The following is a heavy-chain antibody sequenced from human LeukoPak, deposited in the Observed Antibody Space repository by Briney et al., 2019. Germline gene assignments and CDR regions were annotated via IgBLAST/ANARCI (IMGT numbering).Heavy chain of an antibody. D-gene: IGHD5-12*01. J-gene: IGHJ4*02. Sequence: KPSGTLSLTCAVSGGSISSNNWWSWVRQTSGKGLEWIGEIYHSGSTTNYNPSLKSRVTMSVDKSKNQFSLKLTSVTAADTAVYYCARAFGGYDGALAYWGQGTLVTVSS. V-gene: IGHV4-4*02. CDR2: IYHSGSTT. CDR3: ARAFGGYDGALAY. CDR1: GGSISSNNW.